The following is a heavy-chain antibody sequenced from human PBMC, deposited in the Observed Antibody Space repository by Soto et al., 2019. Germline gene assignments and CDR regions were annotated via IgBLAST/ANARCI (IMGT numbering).Heavy chain of an antibody. V-gene: IGHV4-39*01. CDR2: IYYSGST. Sequence: QLQLQESGPGLVKPSETLSLTCTVSGGSISSSSYYWGWIRQPPGKGLEWIGSIYYSGSTYYNPSLKIRVTISVDTSKNQFSLKLSSVTAADTAVYYCATPVVAATPTSYGMDVWGQGTTVTVSS. J-gene: IGHJ6*02. CDR1: GGSISSSSYY. CDR3: ATPVVAATPTSYGMDV. D-gene: IGHD2-15*01.